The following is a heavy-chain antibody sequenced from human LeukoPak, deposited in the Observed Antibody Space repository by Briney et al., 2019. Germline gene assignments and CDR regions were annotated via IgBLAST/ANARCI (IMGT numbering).Heavy chain of an antibody. CDR1: GFTFDAYA. J-gene: IGHJ6*02. Sequence: GGSLRLSCEASGFTFDAYAMHWVRQPPGKGLEWVSLINKDGSATYYADSVKGRFTISRDNSKNPPYLQMNSLRSEDTALYYCATWAFYHSLDVWGQGTTVTVSS. CDR2: INKDGSAT. D-gene: IGHD1-26*01. CDR3: ATWAFYHSLDV. V-gene: IGHV3-43*02.